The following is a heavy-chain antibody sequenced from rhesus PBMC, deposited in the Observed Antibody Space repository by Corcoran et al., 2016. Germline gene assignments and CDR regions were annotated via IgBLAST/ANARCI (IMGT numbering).Heavy chain of an antibody. CDR2: ISPYNGNK. Sequence: QVQLVQSGAEIKQPGASVKLSCKASGYTFTSYYMHWVRQAPGQGLDWIGLISPYNGNKGYPQNYPCRVTIPPDTSTGTGYMELSSLRSEDTAVYYCTRGGSGSYSPFDYWGQGVLVTVSS. D-gene: IGHD3-16*01. CDR1: GYTFTSYY. J-gene: IGHJ4*01. CDR3: TRGGSGSYSPFDY. V-gene: IGHV1-180*01.